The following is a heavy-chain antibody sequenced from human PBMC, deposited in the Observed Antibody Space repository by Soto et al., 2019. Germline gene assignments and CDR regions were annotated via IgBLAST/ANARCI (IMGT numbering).Heavy chain of an antibody. J-gene: IGHJ3*02. V-gene: IGHV4-34*01. Sequence: SETLSLTCAVYGGSFSGYYWSWIRQPPGKGLEWIGEINHSGSTNYNPSLKSRVTISVDTSKNQFSLKLSSVTAADTAVYYCARPKDIVVVPAAETGNAFDIWGQGTMVTVSS. CDR1: GGSFSGYY. D-gene: IGHD2-2*01. CDR2: INHSGST. CDR3: ARPKDIVVVPAAETGNAFDI.